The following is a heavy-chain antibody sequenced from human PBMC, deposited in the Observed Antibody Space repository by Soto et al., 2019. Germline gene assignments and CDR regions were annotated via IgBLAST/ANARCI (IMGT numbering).Heavy chain of an antibody. CDR3: AKGDRLRFLEWLPSYYYYMDV. Sequence: PGGSLRLSCAASGFTFSSYAMSWVRQAPGKGLEWVSAISGSGGSTYYADSVKGRFTISRDNSKNTLYLQMNSLRAEDTAVYYCAKGDRLRFLEWLPSYYYYMDVWGKGTTVTVSS. CDR1: GFTFSSYA. V-gene: IGHV3-23*01. CDR2: ISGSGGST. J-gene: IGHJ6*03. D-gene: IGHD3-3*01.